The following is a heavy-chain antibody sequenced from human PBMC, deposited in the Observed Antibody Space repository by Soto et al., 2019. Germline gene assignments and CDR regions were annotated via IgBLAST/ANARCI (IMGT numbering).Heavy chain of an antibody. CDR3: ARNWRGVVITTYDAFDI. D-gene: IGHD3-22*01. Sequence: GGSLRLSCAASGFTFSSYGMHWVSQAPGKGLEWVAVIWYDGSNKYYADSVKGRFTISRDNSKNTLYLQMNSLRAEDTAVYYCARNWRGVVITTYDAFDIWGQGTMVTVS. V-gene: IGHV3-33*01. CDR1: GFTFSSYG. CDR2: IWYDGSNK. J-gene: IGHJ3*02.